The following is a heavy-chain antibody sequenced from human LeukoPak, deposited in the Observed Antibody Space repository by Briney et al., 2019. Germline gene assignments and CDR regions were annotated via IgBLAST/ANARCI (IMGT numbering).Heavy chain of an antibody. V-gene: IGHV1-2*02. CDR2: INPNSGGT. D-gene: IGHD3-22*01. CDR1: GYTFTGYY. Sequence: ASVTVSCKASGYTFTGYYMHWVRQAPGQGLEWMGWINPNSGGTNYAQKFQGRVTMTRDTSISTAYMELSRLRSDDTAVYYCARVTYYYDSSGYYLFDYWGQGTLVTVSS. CDR3: ARVTYYYDSSGYYLFDY. J-gene: IGHJ4*02.